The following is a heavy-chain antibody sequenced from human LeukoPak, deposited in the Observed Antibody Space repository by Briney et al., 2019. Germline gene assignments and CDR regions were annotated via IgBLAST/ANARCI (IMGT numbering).Heavy chain of an antibody. CDR2: IYYSGST. V-gene: IGHV4-59*08. CDR1: GGSISSYY. Sequence: SETLSLTCTVSGGSISSYYWSWIRQPPGKGLEWIGYIYYSGSTNYNPSLKGRVTISVDTSKNQFSLKLSSATAADTAVYYCARRYCSAGSCYSSFEYWGQGSLVTVSS. CDR3: ARRYCSAGSCYSSFEY. J-gene: IGHJ4*02. D-gene: IGHD2-15*01.